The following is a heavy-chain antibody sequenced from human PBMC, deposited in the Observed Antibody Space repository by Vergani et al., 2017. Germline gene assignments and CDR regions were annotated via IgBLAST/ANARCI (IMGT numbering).Heavy chain of an antibody. V-gene: IGHV4-59*01. Sequence: QVQLQESGPGLVKPSETLSLTCTVSGGSISSYNWSWIRQPPGKGLVWIGYIYYSGSTNYNPSLKSRVTISVDTSKNQFSLKLSSVTAADTAVYYCATDSSGYRRGMDVWGQGTTVTVSS. D-gene: IGHD3-22*01. CDR3: ATDSSGYRRGMDV. J-gene: IGHJ6*02. CDR1: GGSISSYN. CDR2: IYYSGST.